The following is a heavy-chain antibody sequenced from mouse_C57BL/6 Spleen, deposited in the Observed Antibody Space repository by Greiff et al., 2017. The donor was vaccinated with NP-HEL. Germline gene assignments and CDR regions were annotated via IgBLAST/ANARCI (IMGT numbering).Heavy chain of an antibody. CDR1: GFTFSNYW. CDR3: TGRGFITTDEAMDY. D-gene: IGHD1-1*01. Sequence: EVKLVESGGGLVQPGGSMKLSCVASGFTFSNYWMNWVRQSPEKGLEWVAQIRLKSDNYATHYAESVKGRFTISRDDSKSSVYLQMNNLRAEDTGIYYCTGRGFITTDEAMDYWGQGTSVTVSS. V-gene: IGHV6-3*01. J-gene: IGHJ4*01. CDR2: IRLKSDNYAT.